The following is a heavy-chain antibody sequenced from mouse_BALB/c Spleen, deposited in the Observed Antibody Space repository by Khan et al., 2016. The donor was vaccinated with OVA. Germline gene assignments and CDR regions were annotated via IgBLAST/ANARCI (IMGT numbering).Heavy chain of an antibody. CDR1: GYAFSSYW. CDR3: ARYYGSSFAY. CDR2: IYPGNGDT. Sequence: QVQLKQSGAELVRPGSSVKISCKASGYAFSSYWMNWVKQRPGQGLEWIGQIYPGNGDTNYNGKFKGKATLTADKSSSTAHMQLRSLTSADSAVYFCARYYGSSFAYWGQGTLVTGSA. V-gene: IGHV1-80*01. J-gene: IGHJ3*01. D-gene: IGHD1-1*01.